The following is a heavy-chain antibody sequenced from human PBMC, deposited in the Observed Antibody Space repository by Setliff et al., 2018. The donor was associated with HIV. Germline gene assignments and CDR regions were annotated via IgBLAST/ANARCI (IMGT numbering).Heavy chain of an antibody. V-gene: IGHV4-39*01. J-gene: IGHJ4*02. D-gene: IGHD2-2*02. CDR1: GGSISNSSSY. CDR3: GRHSLYGPAAISALDY. CDR2: IYSSRWS. Sequence: PSETLSLTCTVSGGSISNSSSYWGWIRQTPGKGLEWIGSIYSSRWSYYNPSLQSRLTLSIDRSRSQFSLNPRSVTAADTAVYYCGRHSLYGPAAISALDYWGQGALVTVSS.